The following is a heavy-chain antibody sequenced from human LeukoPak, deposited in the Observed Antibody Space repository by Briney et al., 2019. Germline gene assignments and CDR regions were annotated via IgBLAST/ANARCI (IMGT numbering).Heavy chain of an antibody. CDR1: GGTFTSYG. Sequence: ASVKVSCKASGGTFTSYGISWVRQAPGQGLEWMGWISAYNGNTNYAQKLQGRVTMTTDTSTSTAYMELRSLRSDDTAVYYCARDLMALGAAGVYFDYWGQGTLVTVSS. J-gene: IGHJ4*02. CDR2: ISAYNGNT. CDR3: ARDLMALGAAGVYFDY. V-gene: IGHV1-18*01. D-gene: IGHD6-13*01.